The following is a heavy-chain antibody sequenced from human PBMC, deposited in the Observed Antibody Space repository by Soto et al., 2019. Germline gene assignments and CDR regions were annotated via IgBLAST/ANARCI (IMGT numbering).Heavy chain of an antibody. Sequence: GGSLRLSCAASGFTFSSYSMNWVRQAPGKGLEWVSSISSSSSYIYYADSVKGRFTISRDNAKNSLYLQMNSLRAEDTAVYYCARGLLTGYYYDYYYGMDVWGQGTTVTVSS. V-gene: IGHV3-21*01. CDR1: GFTFSSYS. D-gene: IGHD3-9*01. CDR2: ISSSSSYI. J-gene: IGHJ6*02. CDR3: ARGLLTGYYYDYYYGMDV.